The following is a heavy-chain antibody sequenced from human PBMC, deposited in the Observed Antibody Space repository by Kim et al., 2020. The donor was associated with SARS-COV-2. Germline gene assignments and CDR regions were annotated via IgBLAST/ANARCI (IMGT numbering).Heavy chain of an antibody. CDR3: AKVLAVLKGYCSGGSCYSEDY. Sequence: GGSLRLSCAASGFTFSSYAMSWVRQAPGKGLEWVSAISGSGGSTYYADSVKGRFTISRDNSKNTLYLQMNSLRAEGTAVYYCAKVLAVLKGYCSGGSCYSEDYWGQGTLVTVSS. CDR2: ISGSGGST. J-gene: IGHJ4*02. V-gene: IGHV3-23*01. CDR1: GFTFSSYA. D-gene: IGHD2-15*01.